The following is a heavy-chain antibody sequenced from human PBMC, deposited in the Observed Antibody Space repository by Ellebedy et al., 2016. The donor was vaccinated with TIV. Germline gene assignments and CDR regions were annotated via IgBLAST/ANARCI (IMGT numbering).Heavy chain of an antibody. Sequence: MPGGSLRLSCTVSGGSISSSSYYWGWIRQPPGKGLEWIGYIYNSGSTSYNPSLKSRVTTSVDTSKNQFSLKLSSVTAADTAVYYCATTAVPPYDYVWGSYRQYGPFDPWGQGTLVTVSS. CDR3: ATTAVPPYDYVWGSYRQYGPFDP. CDR1: GGSISSSSYY. D-gene: IGHD3-16*02. CDR2: IYNSGST. V-gene: IGHV4-61*05. J-gene: IGHJ5*02.